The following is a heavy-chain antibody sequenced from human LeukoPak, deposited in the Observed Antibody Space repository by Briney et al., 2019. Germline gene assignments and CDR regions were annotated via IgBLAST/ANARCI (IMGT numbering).Heavy chain of an antibody. D-gene: IGHD6-19*01. Sequence: ASVKVSCKASGYIFTSRGITWVRQAPGQGLEWMGWISAYNGNTNYAQNVQGRVTVTRDTSTSTAYMELRGLRFDDTAVYYCARDLPGAAVEGTTRGMDVWGQGTTVTVSS. V-gene: IGHV1-18*01. CDR2: ISAYNGNT. CDR1: GYIFTSRG. CDR3: ARDLPGAAVEGTTRGMDV. J-gene: IGHJ6*02.